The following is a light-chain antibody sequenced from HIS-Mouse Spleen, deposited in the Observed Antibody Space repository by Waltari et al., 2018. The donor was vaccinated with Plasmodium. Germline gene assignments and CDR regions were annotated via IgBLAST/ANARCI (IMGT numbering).Light chain of an antibody. CDR2: GAS. CDR1: QSVSSSY. CDR3: QQYGSSPWT. J-gene: IGKJ1*01. V-gene: IGKV3-20*01. Sequence: EIVLTQSPGTLSLSPGERATLACRASQSVSSSYLAWYQQKPGQATSLLISGASSRATGVPDRFSGSGSGTDFTLTISRLGPEDFAVYYCQQYGSSPWTFGQGTKVEI.